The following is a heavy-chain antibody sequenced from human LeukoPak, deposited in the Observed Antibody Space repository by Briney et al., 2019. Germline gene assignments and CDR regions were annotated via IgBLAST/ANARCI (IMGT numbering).Heavy chain of an antibody. J-gene: IGHJ4*02. V-gene: IGHV4-39*01. CDR2: IYYSGST. Sequence: PETLSLTCTVSGGSISSSSYYWGWIRQPPGKGLEWIGSIYYSGSTYYNPSLKSRVAISVDTSKNQFSLKLSSVTAADTAVYYCARQGSGYYWGKYYFDYWGQGTLVTVSS. CDR3: ARQGSGYYWGKYYFDY. CDR1: GGSISSSSYY. D-gene: IGHD3-22*01.